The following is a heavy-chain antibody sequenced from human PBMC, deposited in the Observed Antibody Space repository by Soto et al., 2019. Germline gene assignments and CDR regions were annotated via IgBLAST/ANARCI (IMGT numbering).Heavy chain of an antibody. CDR1: GFTFDDTA. CDR2: IGRNSGAL. J-gene: IGHJ4*02. V-gene: IGHV3-9*01. Sequence: EVQLVESGGGLVQPGRSLRLSCAASGFTFDDTAMHWVRQAPGKGLEWVSSIGRNSGALAYADSVTGRFTISRDDARNSLYLQMNSLRTEDTALYFCAKGQRMIIKAFFDSWGPGTLVTVSS. D-gene: IGHD3-16*01. CDR3: AKGQRMIIKAFFDS.